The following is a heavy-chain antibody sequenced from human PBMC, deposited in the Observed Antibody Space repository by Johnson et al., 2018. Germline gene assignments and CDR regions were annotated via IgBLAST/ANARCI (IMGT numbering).Heavy chain of an antibody. CDR1: GFPFDNYA. CDR3: SREPPPWSTGPYGMEV. J-gene: IGHJ6*01. V-gene: IGHV3-33*01. CDR2: KGYDGSNK. Sequence: VQLVETGGGVVQPGGTXRLSCAVSGFPFDNYAIHWVRQAPGKGLEWVAVKGYDGSNKYYSDSVKGRFIISRDNSKNTLYLKMNSRRGEDTAAYDGSREPPPWSTGPYGMEVWGQGTRVTVSS. D-gene: IGHD2-15*01.